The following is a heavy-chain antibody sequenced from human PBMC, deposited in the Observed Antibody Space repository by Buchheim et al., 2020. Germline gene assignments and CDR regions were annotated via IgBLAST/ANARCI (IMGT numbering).Heavy chain of an antibody. V-gene: IGHV4-39*01. CDR1: GGSISSSSYY. Sequence: QLQLQESGPGLVKPSETLSLTCTVSGGSISSSSYYWGWIRQPPGKGLEWIGSIYYSGSTYYNPSLKSRVTISVDTSKNQFSLKLSSVTAADTAVYYCARHDLCGGDCYSPARRFGPDFNYWGQGTL. CDR2: IYYSGST. CDR3: ARHDLCGGDCYSPARRFGPDFNY. J-gene: IGHJ4*02. D-gene: IGHD2-21*01.